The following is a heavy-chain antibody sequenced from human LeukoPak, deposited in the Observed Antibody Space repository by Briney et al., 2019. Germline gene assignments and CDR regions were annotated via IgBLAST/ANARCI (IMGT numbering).Heavy chain of an antibody. CDR2: IKQDGSEK. CDR3: ARSLPGYFDY. CDR1: GFTFSIYW. J-gene: IGHJ4*02. V-gene: IGHV3-7*04. Sequence: GGSLRLSCAASGFTFSIYWMSWVRQAPGKGLEWVANIKQDGSEKYYVDSVKGRFTISRDNAKNSLYLQLNSLRAEDTAVYYCARSLPGYFDYWGQGTLVTVSS.